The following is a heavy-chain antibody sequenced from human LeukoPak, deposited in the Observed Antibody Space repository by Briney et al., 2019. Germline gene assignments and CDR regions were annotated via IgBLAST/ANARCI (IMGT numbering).Heavy chain of an antibody. CDR1: GFTFNTYA. J-gene: IGHJ4*02. D-gene: IGHD3-10*01. Sequence: GGSLRLSCAASGFTFNTYAMSWVRQAPGKGLEWVSAISGNAADTYYADSVKGRFTISRDNSKNTLYLQMNSLRAEDTAVYYCAKKYGSRSYGYLDYWGQGTLVSVSS. CDR3: AKKYGSRSYGYLDY. CDR2: ISGNAADT. V-gene: IGHV3-23*01.